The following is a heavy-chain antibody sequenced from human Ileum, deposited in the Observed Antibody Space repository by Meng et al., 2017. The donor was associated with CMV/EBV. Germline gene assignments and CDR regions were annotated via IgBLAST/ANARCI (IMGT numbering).Heavy chain of an antibody. D-gene: IGHD2-15*01. V-gene: IGHV4-39*07. CDR3: ARDIDEIYGH. CDR2: MYHSGKT. J-gene: IGHJ4*02. CDR1: GFSVSSSTYY. Sequence: SETLSLTCDVSGFSVSSSTYYWAWIRQSPGKGLEWIGSMYHSGKTYYNASLTSRVTISIDTSTMQFSLKLMSVTAADTAVYYCARDIDEIYGHWGQGRLVTVSS.